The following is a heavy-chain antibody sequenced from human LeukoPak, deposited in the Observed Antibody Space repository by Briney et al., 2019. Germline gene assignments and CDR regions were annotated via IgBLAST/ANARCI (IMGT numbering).Heavy chain of an antibody. V-gene: IGHV1-8*01. J-gene: IGHJ2*01. D-gene: IGHD3-16*01. Sequence: ASVKVSCKASGYTFTSYDINWVRQATGQGLEWMGWMNPNSGNTGCAQKFQGRVTMTRNTSISTAYMELSSLRSEDTAVYYCARDGITSGYFDLWGRGTLVTVSS. CDR3: ARDGITSGYFDL. CDR1: GYTFTSYD. CDR2: MNPNSGNT.